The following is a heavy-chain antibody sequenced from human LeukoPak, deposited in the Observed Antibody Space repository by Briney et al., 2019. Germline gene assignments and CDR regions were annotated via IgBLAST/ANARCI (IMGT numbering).Heavy chain of an antibody. CDR1: GGSISSYY. Sequence: SSETLSLTCTVSGGSISSYYWSWIRQPPGKGLEWIGYIYYSGSTNYNPSLKSRFTISVDTSKNQFSLKLSSVTAADTAVYYCARHRSSGYYYPYFAYWGQGTLVTLSS. D-gene: IGHD3-22*01. J-gene: IGHJ4*02. V-gene: IGHV4-59*08. CDR2: IYYSGST. CDR3: ARHRSSGYYYPYFAY.